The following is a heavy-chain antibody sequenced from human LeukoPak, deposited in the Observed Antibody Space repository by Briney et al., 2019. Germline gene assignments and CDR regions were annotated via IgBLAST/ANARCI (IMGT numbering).Heavy chain of an antibody. CDR1: GFTFSTYS. Sequence: PGGSLRLSCAASGFTFSTYSMSWVRQAPGKGLEWVSVIYSGGSTYYADSVKGRFTISRDNSKNTLYLQMNSLRAEDTAVYYCARDSGLFYYFDYWGQGALVTVSS. V-gene: IGHV3-66*02. CDR2: IYSGGST. D-gene: IGHD3-10*01. CDR3: ARDSGLFYYFDY. J-gene: IGHJ4*02.